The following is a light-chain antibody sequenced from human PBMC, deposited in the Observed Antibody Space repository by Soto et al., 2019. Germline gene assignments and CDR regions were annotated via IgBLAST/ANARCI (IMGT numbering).Light chain of an antibody. CDR2: SNT. J-gene: IGLJ1*01. CDR3: QSFDINNYV. Sequence: QSVLTQPPSVSGAPGQRVTISCTGSNSNIGAGFGVQWYQQFPRTAPRLLIYSNTNRPSGVPDRFSASKSGTSASLAITGLRAEDEADYYCQSFDINNYVFGTGTKVTVL. V-gene: IGLV1-40*01. CDR1: NSNIGAGFG.